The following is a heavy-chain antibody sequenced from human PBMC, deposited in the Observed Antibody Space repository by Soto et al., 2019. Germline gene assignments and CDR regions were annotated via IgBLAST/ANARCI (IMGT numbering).Heavy chain of an antibody. CDR3: ARGVTAGVDY. CDR1: GYSFTSLD. Sequence: ASVKGSCKASGYSFTSLDINWVRQTTGQGLEWMGWMQPSSGRTGYAQKFQGRVTMTRDTSINTAYMELSSLTSDDTAFYYCARGVTAGVDYSGQGPLVTVSS. CDR2: MQPSSGRT. J-gene: IGHJ4*02. D-gene: IGHD1-26*01. V-gene: IGHV1-8*01.